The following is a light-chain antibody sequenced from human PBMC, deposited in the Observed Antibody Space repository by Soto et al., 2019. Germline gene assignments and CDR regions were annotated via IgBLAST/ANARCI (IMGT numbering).Light chain of an antibody. CDR3: QQTPSFHPM. V-gene: IGKV1-12*01. Sequence: DIQMTQSPSSVSASVGDRVTITCRASQAIDSWLAWYQQKPGEAPKLLIFTGSLLHSGVPPRFSGSGSGTDFTLTISSLQPEDFATYYCQQTPSFHPMFGHWTKVDI. CDR1: QAIDSW. J-gene: IGKJ1*01. CDR2: TGS.